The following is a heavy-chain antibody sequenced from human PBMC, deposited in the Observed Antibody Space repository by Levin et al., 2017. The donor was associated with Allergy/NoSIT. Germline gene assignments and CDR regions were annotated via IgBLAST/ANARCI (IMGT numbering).Heavy chain of an antibody. D-gene: IGHD4-23*01. Sequence: GESLKISCAASGFTFNNYAMSWVRQAPGKGLEWVSAITNSGRTYYADSVKGRFTVSRDNSKNTLYMQMNSLRADDTAVYYCAKEMTTVVPVFDYWGQGTLVTVSS. CDR3: AKEMTTVVPVFDY. V-gene: IGHV3-23*01. CDR2: ITNSGRT. CDR1: GFTFNNYA. J-gene: IGHJ4*02.